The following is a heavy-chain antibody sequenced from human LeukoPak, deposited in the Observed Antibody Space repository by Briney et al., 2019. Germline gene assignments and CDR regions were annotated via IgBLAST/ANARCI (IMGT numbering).Heavy chain of an antibody. D-gene: IGHD3-22*01. V-gene: IGHV4-39*07. CDR1: GGSISSSSYY. J-gene: IGHJ4*02. CDR2: IYYSGST. CDR3: ARDPHYYDSSGFDY. Sequence: SETLSLTCTVSGGSISSSSYYWGWVRQPPGKGLEWIESIYYSGSTYYNPSLKSRVTISVDTSKNQFSLKLSSVTAADTAVYYCARDPHYYDSSGFDYWGQGTLVTVSS.